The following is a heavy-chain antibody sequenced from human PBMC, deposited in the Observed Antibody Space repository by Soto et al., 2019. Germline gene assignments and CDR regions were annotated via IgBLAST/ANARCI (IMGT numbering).Heavy chain of an antibody. D-gene: IGHD4-17*01. CDR2: ISWNSGSI. CDR3: AKGGVHDYGDYAAVY. J-gene: IGHJ4*02. Sequence: VQLVESGGGLVQPGRSLRLSCAASGFTFDDYAMHWVRQAPGKGLEWVSGISWNSGSIGYADSVKGRFTISRDNAKNSLYLQMNSLRAEDTALYYCAKGGVHDYGDYAAVYWGQGTLVTVSS. V-gene: IGHV3-9*01. CDR1: GFTFDDYA.